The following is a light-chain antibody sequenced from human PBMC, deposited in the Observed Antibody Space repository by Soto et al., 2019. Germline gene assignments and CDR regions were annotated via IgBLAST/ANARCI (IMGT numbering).Light chain of an antibody. CDR1: SGDGGDYDY. CDR2: EVS. J-gene: IGLJ1*01. V-gene: IGLV2-14*01. CDR3: FSYTSSTAYV. Sequence: QSVLTQPRSVSGSPGQSVTISCTGTSGDGGDYDYVSWYQLHPGKAPKLMIYEVSNRPSGISNRFSASKSGNTASLTISGLQAEDEADYYCFSYTSSTAYVFGTGTKVTVL.